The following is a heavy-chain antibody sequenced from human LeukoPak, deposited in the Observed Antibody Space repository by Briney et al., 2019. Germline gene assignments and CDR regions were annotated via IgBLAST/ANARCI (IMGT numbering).Heavy chain of an antibody. V-gene: IGHV4-39*01. D-gene: IGHD2-2*01. CDR1: GDSINTPSCY. CDR3: ARRDTRVGAGLEPPLNAFDV. Sequence: PSETLSLTCTVSGDSINTPSCYWAWIRQSPGKGLEWIGSLFYSGSTFRNPSLRSRVTISVDMSRGQFALELTSVTAADTAVYYCARRDTRVGAGLEPPLNAFDVWGQGTKVIVSP. J-gene: IGHJ3*01. CDR2: LFYSGST.